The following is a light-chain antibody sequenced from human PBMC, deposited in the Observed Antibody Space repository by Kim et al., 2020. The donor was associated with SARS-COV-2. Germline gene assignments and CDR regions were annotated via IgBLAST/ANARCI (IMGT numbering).Light chain of an antibody. CDR2: GGS. J-gene: IGKJ1*01. Sequence: VCPGERATLSCRASQSSSNHLAWYLQKPGQAPRLLICGGSTRATGSPVRFSGSGSGAEFTLTISSLQPEDFAVYYCQQYNDWPRTFGQGTKVDIK. CDR1: QSSSNH. CDR3: QQYNDWPRT. V-gene: IGKV3-15*01.